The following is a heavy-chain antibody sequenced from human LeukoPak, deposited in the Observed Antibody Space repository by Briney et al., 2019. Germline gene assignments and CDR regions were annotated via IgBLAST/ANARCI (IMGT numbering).Heavy chain of an antibody. CDR1: GCTISSYA. J-gene: IGHJ6*03. CDR3: AKAPTSYYNYMDV. Sequence: PSETLTLTCAASGCTISSYAMSWIRQAPGKGLEWVSDISGSGGRTYYADSVKGRFTISRETSKNTLYLQMNSLRAEDTAVYYCAKAPTSYYNYMDVWGKGTTVTVSS. V-gene: IGHV3-23*01. CDR2: ISGSGGRT.